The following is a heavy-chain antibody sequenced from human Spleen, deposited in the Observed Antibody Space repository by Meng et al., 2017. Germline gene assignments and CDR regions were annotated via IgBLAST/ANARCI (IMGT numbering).Heavy chain of an antibody. CDR2: MNPNSGNT. Sequence: SVKVSCKASGYTFTSYDINWVRQATGQRREWMGWMNPNSGNTGYAQKFQGRVTITRNTSISTAYMELSSVRSEDKAVYYCARGLHGGEIFDDWGQGTRVTVSS. CDR3: ARGLHGGEIFDD. D-gene: IGHD3-16*01. V-gene: IGHV1-8*03. CDR1: GYTFTSYD. J-gene: IGHJ4*01.